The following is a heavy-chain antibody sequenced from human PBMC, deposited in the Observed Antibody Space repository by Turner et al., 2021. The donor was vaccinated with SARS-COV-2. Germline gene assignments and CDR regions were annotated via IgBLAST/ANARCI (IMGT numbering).Heavy chain of an antibody. CDR2: ICPCGKT. Sequence: EVQLVESGGGLIQPGGSVRLACAASGFIVSSNYMTWVRQAPGKGVEGVAVICPCGKTCYADSLKGRFTISRDNPKNTVYLQTNSLRTEDRAVYDCARGGLVTAPMHRLDYWGQGTLGTVSS. D-gene: IGHD2-21*02. CDR1: GFIVSSNY. CDR3: ARGGLVTAPMHRLDY. J-gene: IGHJ4*02. V-gene: IGHV3-53*01.